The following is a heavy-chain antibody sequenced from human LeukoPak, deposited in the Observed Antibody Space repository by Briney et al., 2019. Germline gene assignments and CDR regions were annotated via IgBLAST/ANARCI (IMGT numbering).Heavy chain of an antibody. CDR3: ARVATYYYDSSGYYLDY. CDR2: IIPIFGTA. J-gene: IGHJ4*02. CDR1: GGTFSSYA. Sequence: SVKVSCKASGGTFSSYAISWVRQAPGQGLEWMGGIIPIFGTANYAQKFQGRVTITADESTSTAYTELSSLRSEDTAVYYCARVATYYYDSSGYYLDYWGQGTLVTVSS. D-gene: IGHD3-22*01. V-gene: IGHV1-69*13.